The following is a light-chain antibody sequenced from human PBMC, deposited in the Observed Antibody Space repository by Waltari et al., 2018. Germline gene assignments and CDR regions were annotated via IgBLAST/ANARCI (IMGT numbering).Light chain of an antibody. J-gene: IGKJ1*01. CDR1: QSVGRS. CDR3: QHYVSLPVT. Sequence: EILLTQSPGTLSLSPGERATLSCRAGQSVGRSLAWYQQKPGQPPSLLIYGSSNRATGTPDRFSDGGSGTDFSLTISRLEPEDVAVYYCQHYVSLPVTFGQGTKVEIK. V-gene: IGKV3-20*01. CDR2: GSS.